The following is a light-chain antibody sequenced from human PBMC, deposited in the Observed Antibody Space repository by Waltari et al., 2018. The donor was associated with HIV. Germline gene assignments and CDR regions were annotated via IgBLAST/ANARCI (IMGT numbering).Light chain of an antibody. CDR3: QSDDSSLSGYV. V-gene: IGLV1-40*01. J-gene: IGLJ1*01. Sequence: SVLTLPPSLSGPPGQRVTISCTGRSSNIGAGYQVPWYQQLPGTAPNLLIYGNSNQHEWGPDRWTGPRCGTAASQAITGLRSEDEADYHGQSDDSSLSGYVFGTGTKVTGL. CDR1: SSNIGAGYQ. CDR2: GNS.